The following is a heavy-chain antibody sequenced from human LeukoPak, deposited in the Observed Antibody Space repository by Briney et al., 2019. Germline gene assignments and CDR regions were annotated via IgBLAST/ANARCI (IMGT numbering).Heavy chain of an antibody. CDR1: GFTFSSFA. D-gene: IGHD4-17*01. CDR2: ISGSGGST. J-gene: IGHJ5*02. V-gene: IGHV3-23*01. Sequence: PGGSLRLSCAASGFTFSSFAMSWIRQAPGRGLEWVSAISGSGGSTYYADSVKGRFTISRDNSKNTLYLQMNCLRAEDTAVYYCAKSLRSSYNWFDRWGQGTLVTVSS. CDR3: AKSLRSSYNWFDR.